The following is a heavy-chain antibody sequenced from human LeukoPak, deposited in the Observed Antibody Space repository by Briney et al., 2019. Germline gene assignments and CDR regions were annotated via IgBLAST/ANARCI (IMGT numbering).Heavy chain of an antibody. CDR2: INNYSGNT. Sequence: SETLSLTCDVFGGSFTDYFWTWIRQSPGKGLEWIGEINNYSGNTNYNPSLNSRVSISLEKSKNQFSLELRSVTAADTAVYYCARGRIAKIVVVHSFQYGMDVWGQGTTVTVSS. CDR1: GGSFTDYF. D-gene: IGHD3-22*01. CDR3: ARGRIAKIVVVHSFQYGMDV. J-gene: IGHJ6*02. V-gene: IGHV4-34*01.